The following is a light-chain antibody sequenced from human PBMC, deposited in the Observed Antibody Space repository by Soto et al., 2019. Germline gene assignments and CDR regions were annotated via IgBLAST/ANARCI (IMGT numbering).Light chain of an antibody. J-gene: IGLJ1*01. V-gene: IGLV2-14*01. CDR3: CSYTTSNTRQIV. CDR2: DVS. CDR1: SSDVGGYNY. Sequence: SVLAQPAPLSGSPGQSITLSCPGTSSDVGGYNYVSWYQQHPDKAPKFMIYDVSNRPSGVSNRFSGSKSGNTASLTISGLQAEDEADYYCCSYTTSNTRQIVFGTGTKVTVL.